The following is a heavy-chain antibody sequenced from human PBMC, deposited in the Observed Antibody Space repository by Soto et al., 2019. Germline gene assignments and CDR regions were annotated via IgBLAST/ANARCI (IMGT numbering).Heavy chain of an antibody. Sequence: QVQLQESGPGLVKPSQTLSLTCTVSGGSVNSGGSYWTWIRQRPGKGLEWIGYISNSGSTYYSPSPRSRVSIPPDPSKNQFSLKLSSVTAADTAVYYCALKEVAYQVSDSYNWFDPWSQGTLVTGSS. D-gene: IGHD3-10*01. CDR3: ALKEVAYQVSDSYNWFDP. CDR2: ISNSGST. V-gene: IGHV4-31*03. J-gene: IGHJ5*02. CDR1: GGSVNSGGSY.